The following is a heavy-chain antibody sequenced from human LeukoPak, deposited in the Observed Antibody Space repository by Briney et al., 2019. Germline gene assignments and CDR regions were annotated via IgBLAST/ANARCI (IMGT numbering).Heavy chain of an antibody. J-gene: IGHJ4*02. CDR1: GFTFSNFW. V-gene: IGHV3-21*01. CDR2: ISSSSSYI. CDR3: ARGSNLRFLESGDFDY. D-gene: IGHD3-3*01. Sequence: KPGGSLRLSCATSGFTFSNFWMNWVRQAPGKGLEWVSSISSSSSYIYYADSVKGRFTISRDNAKNSLYLQMNSLRAEDTAVYYCARGSNLRFLESGDFDYWGQGTLVTVSS.